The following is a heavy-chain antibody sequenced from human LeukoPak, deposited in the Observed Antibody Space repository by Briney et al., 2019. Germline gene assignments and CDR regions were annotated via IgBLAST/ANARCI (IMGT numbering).Heavy chain of an antibody. V-gene: IGHV1-69*13. CDR2: IIPIFGTA. D-gene: IGHD6-13*01. CDR3: ARGIAAAEADY. J-gene: IGHJ4*02. Sequence: ASVKVSCKASGGTFSSYAIGWVRQAPGQGLEWMGGIIPIFGTANYAQKFQGRVTITADESTSTAYMELSSLRSEDTAVYYCARGIAAAEADYWGQGTLVTVSS. CDR1: GGTFSSYA.